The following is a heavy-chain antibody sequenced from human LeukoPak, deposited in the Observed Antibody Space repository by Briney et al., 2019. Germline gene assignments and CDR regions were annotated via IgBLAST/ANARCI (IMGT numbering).Heavy chain of an antibody. CDR1: GFTFSSYA. D-gene: IGHD5-12*01. CDR2: ISGSGGST. J-gene: IGHJ4*02. CDR3: ATYSGYDCFDY. Sequence: GGSLRLFCAASGFTFSSYAMSWVRQAPGKGLEWVSAISGSGGSTYYADSVKGRFTISRDNSKNTLYLQMNSLRAEDTAVYYCATYSGYDCFDYWGQGTLVTVSS. V-gene: IGHV3-23*01.